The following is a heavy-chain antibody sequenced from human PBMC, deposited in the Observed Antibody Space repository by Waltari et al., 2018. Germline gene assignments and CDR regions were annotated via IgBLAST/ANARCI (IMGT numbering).Heavy chain of an antibody. J-gene: IGHJ6*02. CDR2: ISYNGRNI. CDR3: ARDCGDRTYCHGMDV. CDR1: DFTFSSYA. Sequence: QVQLLESGGGVVQPGRSLRPSCVASDFTFSSYAIPWVRQAPGKGLEWVAVISYNGRNIYYVDSVKGRFTVSRDNSTKMLYLQMTRLRGEDTAIYYWARDCGDRTYCHGMDVWGQGTTVTVSS. D-gene: IGHD3-10*01. V-gene: IGHV3-30*04.